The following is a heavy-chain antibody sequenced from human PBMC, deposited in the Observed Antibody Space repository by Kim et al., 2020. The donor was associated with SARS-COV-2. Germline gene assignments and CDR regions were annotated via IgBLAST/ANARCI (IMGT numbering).Heavy chain of an antibody. CDR1: GFTFSSYS. D-gene: IGHD2-15*01. CDR3: ARGRSIVATIFAYSGGSSHLDY. Sequence: GGSLRLSCAASGFTFSSYSMHWVRQAPGKGLEWVSFICSNRSYIYYADSVKGRFTISRDNSKNTLYLQMNSLRAEDTAVYYCARGRSIVATIFAYSGGSSHLDYWGQGTLVTVSS. V-gene: IGHV3-21*01. J-gene: IGHJ4*02. CDR2: ICSNRSYI.